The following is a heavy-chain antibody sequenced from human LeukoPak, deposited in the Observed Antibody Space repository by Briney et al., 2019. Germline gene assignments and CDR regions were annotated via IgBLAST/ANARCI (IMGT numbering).Heavy chain of an antibody. V-gene: IGHV1-69*06. CDR3: ARQAPDSSGYQFDY. J-gene: IGHJ4*02. D-gene: IGHD3-22*01. CDR1: GGTFSSYA. CDR2: IIPIFGTA. Sequence: GASVKVSCKASGGTFSSYAISWVRQAPGQGLEWMGGIIPIFGTANYAQKFQGRVTITADKSTSTAYMELSSLRSEDTAVYYCARQAPDSSGYQFDYWGQGTLVTVSS.